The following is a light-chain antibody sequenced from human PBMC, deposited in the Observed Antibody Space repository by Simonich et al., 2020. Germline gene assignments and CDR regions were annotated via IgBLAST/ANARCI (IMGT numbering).Light chain of an antibody. CDR2: DAS. J-gene: IGKJ1*01. Sequence: EIVLTQSPGTLSLSPGESATLSCRASQSVSSSYLAWYQQKPGLAPRLLIYDASSRATGIPYRFSGSGSGTDFTLTISRLEPEDFAVYYCQQYGSSPETFGQGTKVEIK. V-gene: IGKV3D-20*01. CDR3: QQYGSSPET. CDR1: QSVSSSY.